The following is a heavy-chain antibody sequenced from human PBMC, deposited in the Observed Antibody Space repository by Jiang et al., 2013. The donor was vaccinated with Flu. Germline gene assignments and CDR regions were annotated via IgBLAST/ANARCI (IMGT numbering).Heavy chain of an antibody. Sequence: SVKVSCKASGYTFTSYAMHWVRQAPGQRLEWMGWINAGNGNTKYSQKFQGRVTITRDTSASTAYMELSSLRSEDTAVYYCAREDSTEIVVVPAAIYNWFDPWGQGTLVTVSS. CDR2: INAGNGNT. CDR1: GYTFTSYA. CDR3: AREDSTEIVVVPAAIYNWFDP. D-gene: IGHD2-2*01. J-gene: IGHJ5*02. V-gene: IGHV1-3*01.